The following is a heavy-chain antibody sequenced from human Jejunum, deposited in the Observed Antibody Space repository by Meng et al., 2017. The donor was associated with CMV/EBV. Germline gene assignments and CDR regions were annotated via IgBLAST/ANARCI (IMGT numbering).Heavy chain of an antibody. V-gene: IGHV1-8*01. CDR2: MNPNSGNT. Sequence: TLTNNDINWMRQATGQGLEWMGWMNPNSGNTGYAQKFQGRVTMTTNNSISTAYMELTSLGSEDTAVYYCARDADYDDSSDPTSDYWGQGTLVTVSS. D-gene: IGHD3-16*01. CDR1: TLTNND. CDR3: ARDADYDDSSDPTSDY. J-gene: IGHJ4*02.